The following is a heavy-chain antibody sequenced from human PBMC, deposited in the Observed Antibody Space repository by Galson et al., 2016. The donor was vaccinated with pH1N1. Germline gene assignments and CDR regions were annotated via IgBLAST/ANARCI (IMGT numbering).Heavy chain of an antibody. CDR3: ARWDYGDYVGWFDP. V-gene: IGHV1-69*13. CDR2: IIPIFGTA. CDR1: GGTFSSYG. J-gene: IGHJ5*02. D-gene: IGHD4-17*01. Sequence: SVKVSCKASGGTFSSYGISWVRQAPGQGLEWMGRIIPIFGTANYAQKFQGRVTITADESTSTAYMELSSLRSEDTAVYYCARWDYGDYVGWFDPRGQGTLVTVSS.